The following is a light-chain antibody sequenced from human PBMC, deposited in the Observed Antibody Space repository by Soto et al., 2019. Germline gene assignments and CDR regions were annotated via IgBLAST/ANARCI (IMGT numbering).Light chain of an antibody. V-gene: IGKV3-15*01. Sequence: EIVITQSPFTLSVSPGERATLSGTAIQNISRSLACYQQRPGHGPIVLIYGTSTMAGGSPDRVSGSGSGTEITLTRGSRQSEDFAVYYWEQYNNWPITFGQGTRLE. CDR2: GTS. J-gene: IGKJ5*01. CDR3: EQYNNWPIT. CDR1: QNISRS.